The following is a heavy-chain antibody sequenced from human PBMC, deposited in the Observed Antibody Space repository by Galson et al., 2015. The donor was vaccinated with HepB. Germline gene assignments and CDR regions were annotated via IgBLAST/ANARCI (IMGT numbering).Heavy chain of an antibody. D-gene: IGHD5-18*01. CDR2: ISGDGGST. Sequence: SLRLSCAASGFAFDTHAMRWVRQAPGRGLERVAGISGDGGSTFYADSVKGRFTVSRDNSNNMLYLQMTSLRAEDAGLYLCAKGYGLFDSWGQGILVTVSS. CDR3: AKGYGLFDS. V-gene: IGHV3-23*01. CDR1: GFAFDTHA. J-gene: IGHJ5*01.